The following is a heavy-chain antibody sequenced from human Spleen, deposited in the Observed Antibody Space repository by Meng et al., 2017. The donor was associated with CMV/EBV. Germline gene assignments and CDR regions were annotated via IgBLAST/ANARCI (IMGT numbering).Heavy chain of an antibody. Sequence: VSGGSISSGGYYWSWIRQHPGKGLEWIGYIYYSGSTYYNPSLKSRVTISVDTSKNQFSLKLSPVTAADTAVYYCARGFDSGYELDYWGQGTLVTVSS. CDR2: IYYSGST. V-gene: IGHV4-31*02. D-gene: IGHD5-12*01. CDR1: GGSISSGGYY. CDR3: ARGFDSGYELDY. J-gene: IGHJ4*02.